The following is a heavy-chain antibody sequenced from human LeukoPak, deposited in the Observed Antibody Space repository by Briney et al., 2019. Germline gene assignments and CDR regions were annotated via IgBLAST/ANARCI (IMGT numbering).Heavy chain of an antibody. CDR3: ARDHLLRGGGYFDY. CDR1: GFTFSSYW. J-gene: IGHJ4*02. D-gene: IGHD2-15*01. V-gene: IGHV3-7*01. Sequence: GGSLRLSCAASGFTFSSYWMSWVRQAPGKGLEWVANIKQDGSEKYYVDSVKGRFTISRDNAKNSLYLQMNSLRAEDTAVYYCARDHLLRGGGYFDYWGQGALVTVSS. CDR2: IKQDGSEK.